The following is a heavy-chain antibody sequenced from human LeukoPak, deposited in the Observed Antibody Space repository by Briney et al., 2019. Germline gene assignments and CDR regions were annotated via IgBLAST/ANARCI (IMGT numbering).Heavy chain of an antibody. Sequence: SETLSLTCTVSGGSISSGGYYWSWIRQHPGKGPEWIGYIYYSGSTYYNPSLKSRVTISVDTSKNQFSLKLSSVTAADTAVYYCAREGDSSGWSFFDCWGQGTLVTVSS. J-gene: IGHJ4*02. CDR2: IYYSGST. CDR1: GGSISSGGYY. V-gene: IGHV4-31*03. CDR3: AREGDSSGWSFFDC. D-gene: IGHD6-19*01.